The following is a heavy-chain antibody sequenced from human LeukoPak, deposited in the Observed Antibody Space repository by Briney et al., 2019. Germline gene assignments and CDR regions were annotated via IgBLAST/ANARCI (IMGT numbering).Heavy chain of an antibody. J-gene: IGHJ4*02. CDR3: EVDRGSYAVDY. CDR2: ISSSSKYI. V-gene: IGHV3-21*01. CDR1: GFTFSSYS. Sequence: NPGGSLRLSCAASGFTFSSYSMNWVRQAPGKGLELVSSISSSSKYIYYSDSLKGRFTISRDNAKNSIYMQMNRLRAEETAVYYCEVDRGSYAVDYWGQGTLVTVSS. D-gene: IGHD1-26*01.